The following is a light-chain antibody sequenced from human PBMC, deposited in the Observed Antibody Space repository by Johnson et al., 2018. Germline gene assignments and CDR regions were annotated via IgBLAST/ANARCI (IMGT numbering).Light chain of an antibody. J-gene: IGLJ1*01. Sequence: QSVLTQPPSVSAAPGQKVTISCSGSSSNIGNNYVSWYQQLPGTAPKLLIYENNKRPSGIPYRFSGSKSGTSATLGITGLQTGDEAVYYCGTLGSSLSAGNVFGTGPKVTVL. CDR1: SSNIGNNY. CDR3: GTLGSSLSAGNV. CDR2: ENN. V-gene: IGLV1-51*02.